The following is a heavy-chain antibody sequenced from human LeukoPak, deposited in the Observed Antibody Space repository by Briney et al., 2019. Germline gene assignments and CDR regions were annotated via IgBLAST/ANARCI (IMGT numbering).Heavy chain of an antibody. CDR2: IYYSGST. CDR3: ARDINHYYDSSGYSDAFDI. CDR1: GSAVSSDDHF. J-gene: IGHJ3*02. V-gene: IGHV4-61*08. Sequence: SETLSLTCAVSGSAVSSDDHFWSWIRQPPGKGLEWIGYIYYSGSTNYNPSLKSRVTISVDTSKNQFSLKLSSVTAADTAVYYCARDINHYYDSSGYSDAFDIWGQGTMVTVSS. D-gene: IGHD3-22*01.